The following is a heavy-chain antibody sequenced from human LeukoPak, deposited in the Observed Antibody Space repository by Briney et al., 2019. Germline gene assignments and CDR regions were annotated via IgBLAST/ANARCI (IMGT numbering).Heavy chain of an antibody. CDR3: AKAQTGVFWSGYYYYFDY. Sequence: TGGSLRLSCTGSGFTFGDSAMSWFRQAPGKGLEWVSAISGSGGSTYYADSVKGRFTISRDNSKNTLYLQMNSLRAEDTAVYYCAKAQTGVFWSGYYYYFDYWGQGTLVTVSS. D-gene: IGHD3-3*01. V-gene: IGHV3-23*01. CDR1: GFTFGDSA. J-gene: IGHJ4*02. CDR2: ISGSGGST.